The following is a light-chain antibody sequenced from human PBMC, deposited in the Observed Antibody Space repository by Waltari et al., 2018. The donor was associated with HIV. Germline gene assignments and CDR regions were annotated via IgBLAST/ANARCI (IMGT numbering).Light chain of an antibody. J-gene: IGKJ1*01. Sequence: DIVLTQTPLSSPVTLGQPASISCKSSQSLVHSDGNTYLAWLQQRPGQSPRLLISQISKRFSGVPDRFSGSGAGTDFTLTISRVEAEDVGIYYCMQATHFPRTFGQGTKVEIQ. CDR3: MQATHFPRT. CDR1: QSLVHSDGNTY. CDR2: QIS. V-gene: IGKV2-24*01.